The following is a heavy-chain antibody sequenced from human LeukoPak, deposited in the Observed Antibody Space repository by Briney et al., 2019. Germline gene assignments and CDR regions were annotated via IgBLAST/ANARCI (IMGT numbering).Heavy chain of an antibody. D-gene: IGHD1-20*01. Sequence: ASVKVSCKASGYTFTSYGVSWVRQAPGQGLEWMGWISAYNGNTKYAQKVQGRVTMTTDTSTSTAYMELRSLRSDDTAVHYCARETRGLGIPYNFDYWGQGTLVTVSS. J-gene: IGHJ4*02. CDR1: GYTFTSYG. V-gene: IGHV1-18*01. CDR2: ISAYNGNT. CDR3: ARETRGLGIPYNFDY.